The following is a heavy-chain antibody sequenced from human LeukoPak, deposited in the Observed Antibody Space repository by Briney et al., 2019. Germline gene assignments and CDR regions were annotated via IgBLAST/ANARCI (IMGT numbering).Heavy chain of an antibody. V-gene: IGHV1-69*04. Sequence: SVKVSCKASGGTFSSYAISWVRQAPGQGLEWMGRIIPILDITNYAQKFQGRVTITADKSTSTAYMELSSLRSEDTAVYYCARDLARGDGDYVLNHWGQGTLVTVSS. CDR1: GGTFSSYA. D-gene: IGHD4-17*01. CDR3: ARDLARGDGDYVLNH. J-gene: IGHJ5*02. CDR2: IIPILDIT.